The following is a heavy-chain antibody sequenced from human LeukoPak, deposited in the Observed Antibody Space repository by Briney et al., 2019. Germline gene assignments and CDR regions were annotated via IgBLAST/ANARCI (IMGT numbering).Heavy chain of an antibody. D-gene: IGHD2-2*01. CDR1: GFTFSSYA. V-gene: IGHV3-30*04. CDR2: ISYDGSNK. Sequence: GGSLGLSCAASGFTFSSYAMHWVRQAPGKGLEWVAVISYDGSNKYYADSVKGRFTISRDNSKNTLYLQMNSLRAEDTAVYYCAREDCSSTSCYRDGMDVWGKGTTVTVSS. J-gene: IGHJ6*04. CDR3: AREDCSSTSCYRDGMDV.